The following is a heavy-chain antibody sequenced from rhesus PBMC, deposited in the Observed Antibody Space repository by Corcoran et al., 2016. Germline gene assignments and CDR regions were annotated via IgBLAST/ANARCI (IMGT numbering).Heavy chain of an antibody. V-gene: IGHV4S11*01. CDR3: ATRSGNSDYYGLDS. D-gene: IGHD1-44*01. CDR1: GGSISGYF. J-gene: IGHJ6*01. CDR2: IYGDVTTI. Sequence: QVQLQESGPGLVKPSETLSLTCTVSGGSISGYFWNWIRQPPGKGLGWIGNIYGDVTTINYTPSLKGRVTLSAGTSNNQVSLKLSSVTAADTAVYYCATRSGNSDYYGLDSWGQGVVVTVSS.